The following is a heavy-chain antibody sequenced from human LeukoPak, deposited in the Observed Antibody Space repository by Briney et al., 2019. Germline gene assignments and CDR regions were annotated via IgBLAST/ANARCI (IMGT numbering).Heavy chain of an antibody. CDR3: ARDRTVAGTTPLVAY. CDR2: INAGNGNT. V-gene: IGHV1-3*01. Sequence: ASVKVSCKASGYTFTSYAMHWVRQAPGQRLEWMGWINAGNGNTKYSQKFQGRVTITRDTSASTAYMELSSLRSEDTAVYYCARDRTVAGTTPLVAYWGQGTLVTVSS. D-gene: IGHD6-19*01. J-gene: IGHJ4*02. CDR1: GYTFTSYA.